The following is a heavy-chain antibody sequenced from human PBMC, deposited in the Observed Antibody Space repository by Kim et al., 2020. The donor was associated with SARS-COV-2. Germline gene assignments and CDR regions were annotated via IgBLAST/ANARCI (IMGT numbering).Heavy chain of an antibody. V-gene: IGHV3-48*03. CDR1: GFTFTSYE. D-gene: IGHD2-21*01. CDR3: PREAYVCGNAY. CDR2: IGSSGGTT. J-gene: IGHJ4*02. Sequence: GGSLRLSCTASGFTFTSYEMNWVRQAPGKGLEWVSFIGSSGGTTYYVDSVKGRFSISRDNSKNTLYLQMSALRADDTAAYYCPREAYVCGNAYWGQGTLV.